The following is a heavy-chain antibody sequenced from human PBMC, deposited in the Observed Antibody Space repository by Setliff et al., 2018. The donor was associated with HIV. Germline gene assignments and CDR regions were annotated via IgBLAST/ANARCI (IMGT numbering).Heavy chain of an antibody. CDR3: AHSLYCSSSNCSGLLFDY. D-gene: IGHD2-2*01. CDR2: IYWDDDK. J-gene: IGHJ4*02. CDR1: GFSLTTSAVG. Sequence: SGPTLVNPTQTLTLTCAFSGFSLTTSAVGVGWIRQPPGKALDWLALIYWDDDKRYRSSLKSRLTITKDTSKNQVVLTMTNMDPVDTATYYCAHSLYCSSSNCSGLLFDYWGQGTLVTVSS. V-gene: IGHV2-5*02.